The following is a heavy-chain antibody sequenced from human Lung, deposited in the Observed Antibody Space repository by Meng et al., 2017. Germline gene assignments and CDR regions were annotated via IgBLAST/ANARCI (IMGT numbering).Heavy chain of an antibody. CDR2: ISGSGNTI. Sequence: QVQLVESGGGSVEPGGSLRLPCAASGFTFSDYYMTWIRQAPGKGLEWVSYISGSGNTIYYAHSVKGRFTISRDNAKNSQYLQMNSLRAEDTAVYYCARRREGYQMGCFDYWGQGTLVTVSS. J-gene: IGHJ4*02. CDR1: GFTFSDYY. CDR3: ARRREGYQMGCFDY. D-gene: IGHD5-18*01. V-gene: IGHV3-11*01.